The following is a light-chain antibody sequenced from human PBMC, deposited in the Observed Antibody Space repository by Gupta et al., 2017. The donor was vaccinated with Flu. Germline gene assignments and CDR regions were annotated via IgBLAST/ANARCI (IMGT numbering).Light chain of an antibody. CDR2: GAF. Sequence: DIQMTQSPSSLSASVGERVTITCRTSQSINNFLNWCQHKPGKAPKLLIYGAFTLQSGVPSRFSGGGYGTDFTFVISSLQPEDFGTYYCQQSYNTPYTFGQGTXLEIK. CDR1: QSINNF. V-gene: IGKV1-39*01. J-gene: IGKJ2*01. CDR3: QQSYNTPYT.